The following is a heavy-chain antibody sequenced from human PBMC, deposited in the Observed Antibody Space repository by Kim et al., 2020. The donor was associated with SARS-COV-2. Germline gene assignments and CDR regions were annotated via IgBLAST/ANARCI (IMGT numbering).Heavy chain of an antibody. J-gene: IGHJ4*01. Sequence: SETLSLTCTVSGGSISSSSYYWGWIRQPPGKWLEWIGSIYYSGSTYYNPSLKSRVTISVDTSKNQFSLKLSSVTAADTAVYYCASRGPYGSGPLRDYWGPGTLVTVSS. D-gene: IGHD3-10*01. CDR3: ASRGPYGSGPLRDY. CDR1: GGSISSSSYY. V-gene: IGHV4-39*01. CDR2: IYYSGST.